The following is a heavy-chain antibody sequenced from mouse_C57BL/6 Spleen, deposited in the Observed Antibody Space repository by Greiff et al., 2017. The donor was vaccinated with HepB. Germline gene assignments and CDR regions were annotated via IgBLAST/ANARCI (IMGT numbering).Heavy chain of an antibody. V-gene: IGHV1-81*01. CDR3: ARSYDYDGLYAMDY. Sequence: VKLSCKASGYTFTSYGISWVKQRTGQGLEWIGEIYPRSGNTYYNEKFKGKATLTADKSSSTAYMELRSLTSEDSAVYFCARSYDYDGLYAMDYWGQGTSVTVSS. J-gene: IGHJ4*01. CDR1: GYTFTSYG. CDR2: IYPRSGNT. D-gene: IGHD2-4*01.